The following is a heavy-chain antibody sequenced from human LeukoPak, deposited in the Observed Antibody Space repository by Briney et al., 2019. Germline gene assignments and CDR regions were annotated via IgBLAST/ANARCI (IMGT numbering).Heavy chain of an antibody. CDR1: GGTFSSYA. CDR2: IIPIFGTA. Sequence: GASVKVSCKASGGTFSSYAISWVRPAPGQGLEWMGGIIPIFGTANYAQKFQGRVTITADESTSTAYMELSSLRSEDTAVYYCARDGGDDYGDPQYYFDYWGQGTLVTVSS. J-gene: IGHJ4*02. D-gene: IGHD4-17*01. CDR3: ARDGGDDYGDPQYYFDY. V-gene: IGHV1-69*13.